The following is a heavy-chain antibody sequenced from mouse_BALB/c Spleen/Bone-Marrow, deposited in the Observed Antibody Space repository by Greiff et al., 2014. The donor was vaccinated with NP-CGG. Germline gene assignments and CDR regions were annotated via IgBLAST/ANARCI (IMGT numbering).Heavy chain of an antibody. V-gene: IGHV5-6-3*01. J-gene: IGHJ2*03. Sequence: EVKLVESGGGLVQPGGSLKLSCAASGFTFSSYGMSWVRQTPDKRLESVATINSNGGSTYYPDSVKGRFTISRDNAKNTLYLQMSSLKSEDTAMYYCARVWYFDYWGQGTSLTVSS. CDR1: GFTFSSYG. CDR2: INSNGGST. CDR3: ARVWYFDY.